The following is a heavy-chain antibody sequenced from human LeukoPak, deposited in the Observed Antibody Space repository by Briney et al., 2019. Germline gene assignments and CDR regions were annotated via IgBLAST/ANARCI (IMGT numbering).Heavy chain of an antibody. CDR3: ARPRSNSWYLDS. CDR2: ITTSGGST. J-gene: IGHJ4*02. D-gene: IGHD6-13*01. CDR1: GFTFSSYA. V-gene: IGHV3-23*01. Sequence: GGSLRLSCATFGFTFSSYAMSWVSQAPGKWLEWDSTITTSGGSTYYADSVKGRFTISRDNSKNTLYLQMNSLRVEDTAVYYCARPRSNSWYLDSWGQGTLVTVSS.